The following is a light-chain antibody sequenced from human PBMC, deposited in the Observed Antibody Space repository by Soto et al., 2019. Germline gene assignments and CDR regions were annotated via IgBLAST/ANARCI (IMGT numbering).Light chain of an antibody. V-gene: IGKV3-11*01. CDR2: GAS. CDR3: QQSYSTLIT. J-gene: IGKJ5*01. CDR1: QSVSSY. Sequence: SVLAQYHATPSLSPGERATLSCRASQSVSSYLAWYQQKPGQAPRLLIYGASTRATGIPARFSGSGSGTDFTLTISSLQPEDFATYYCQQSYSTLITFAQGTRLAIK.